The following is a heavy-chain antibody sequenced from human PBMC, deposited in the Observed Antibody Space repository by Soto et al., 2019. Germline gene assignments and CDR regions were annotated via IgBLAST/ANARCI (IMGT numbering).Heavy chain of an antibody. J-gene: IGHJ4*02. CDR1: GFTFDDYA. CDR2: ISWNSGSI. CDR3: AKDISSIEYSSSAPDY. Sequence: GWSLRLSCAASGFTFDDYAMHWVRQAPGKGLEWVSGISWNSGSIGYADSVKGRFTISRDNAKNSLYLQMNSLRAEDTALYYCAKDISSIEYSSSAPDYWGQGTLVTVSS. D-gene: IGHD6-6*01. V-gene: IGHV3-9*01.